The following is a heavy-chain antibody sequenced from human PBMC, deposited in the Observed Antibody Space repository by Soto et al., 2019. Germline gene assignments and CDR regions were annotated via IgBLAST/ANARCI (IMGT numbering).Heavy chain of an antibody. J-gene: IGHJ6*02. D-gene: IGHD3-3*01. CDR2: IYSGGST. CDR3: ARDHKLRFLEWSHYYGMDA. V-gene: IGHV3-53*01. Sequence: GGSLRLSCAASGFTVSSNYMSWVRQAPGKGLEWVSVIYSGGSTYYADSVKGRFTISRDNSKNTLYLQMNSLRAEDTAVYYCARDHKLRFLEWSHYYGMDAWGQGTTLTVSS. CDR1: GFTVSSNY.